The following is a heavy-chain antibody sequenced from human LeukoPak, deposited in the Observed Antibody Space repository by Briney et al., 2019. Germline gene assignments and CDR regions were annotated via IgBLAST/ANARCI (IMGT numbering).Heavy chain of an antibody. CDR2: ISAYNGNT. V-gene: IGHV1-18*01. D-gene: IGHD3-3*01. CDR1: GYTFTSYG. J-gene: IGHJ4*02. Sequence: ASVKVSCKASGYTFTSYGISWVRQAPGQGLEWMGWISAYNGNTKYAQKLQGRVTMTTDTSTSTAYMELRSLRSDDTAVYYCARDSRLRFLEWLLPFDYWGQGTLVTVSS. CDR3: ARDSRLRFLEWLLPFDY.